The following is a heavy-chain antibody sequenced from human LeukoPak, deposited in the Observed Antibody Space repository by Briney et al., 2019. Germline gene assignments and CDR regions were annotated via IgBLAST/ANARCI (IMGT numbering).Heavy chain of an antibody. Sequence: PGGSLRLSCSACGFTFSNAWMSWVRQAPGKGLEWVGRIKSKTDGGTTDYAAPVKGRFTISRDDSKNTLYLQMNSLKTEDTAVYYCTPDLYSKYKGYFDYWGQGTLVTVSS. CDR2: IKSKTDGGTT. CDR1: GFTFSNAW. V-gene: IGHV3-15*05. D-gene: IGHD4-11*01. J-gene: IGHJ4*02. CDR3: TPDLYSKYKGYFDY.